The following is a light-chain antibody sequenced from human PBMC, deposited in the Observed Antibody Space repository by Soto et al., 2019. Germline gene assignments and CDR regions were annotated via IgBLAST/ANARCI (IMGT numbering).Light chain of an antibody. CDR2: WAS. J-gene: IGKJ1*01. V-gene: IGKV4-1*01. CDR3: QQYYSTPPT. CDR1: QSVLYSSNNKNY. Sequence: DIVMTQSPDSLAVSLGERATINCKSSQSVLYSSNNKNYLAWYQQKPGQPPKLLIYWASTRESRVPDRFSGSGSVTHFDLTICSLQAEDVAVYSCQQYYSTPPTFGQGTKVEIK.